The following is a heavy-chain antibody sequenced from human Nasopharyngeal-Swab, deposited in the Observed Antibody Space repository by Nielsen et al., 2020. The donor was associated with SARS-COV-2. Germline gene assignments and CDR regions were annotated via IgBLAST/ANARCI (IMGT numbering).Heavy chain of an antibody. D-gene: IGHD4/OR15-4a*01. V-gene: IGHV3-21*06. CDR3: ARSRPDYGGTWYDAFDI. Sequence: GGSLRLSCAASGFTFSSYSMNWVRQAPGKGLEWVSSVSSSGSYISYADSLKGRFTISRDNVKSTLYLQMNSLRAEDTAVYYCARSRPDYGGTWYDAFDIWGQGTLVTVSS. CDR2: VSSSGSYI. J-gene: IGHJ3*02. CDR1: GFTFSSYS.